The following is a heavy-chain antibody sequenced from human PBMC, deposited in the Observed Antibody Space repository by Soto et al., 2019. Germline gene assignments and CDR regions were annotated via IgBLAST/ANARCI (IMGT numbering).Heavy chain of an antibody. D-gene: IGHD2-2*01. Sequence: QVQLVQSGAEVKKPGASVKVSCKASGYTFTSYGISWVRQAPGQGLEWMGWISAYNGNTNYAQKLQGRVTMTTVTSTSTAYMELRSLRSDDTAVYYCARDSLGYCSSTSCYDWFDPWGQGTLVTVSS. CDR3: ARDSLGYCSSTSCYDWFDP. CDR1: GYTFTSYG. V-gene: IGHV1-18*01. J-gene: IGHJ5*02. CDR2: ISAYNGNT.